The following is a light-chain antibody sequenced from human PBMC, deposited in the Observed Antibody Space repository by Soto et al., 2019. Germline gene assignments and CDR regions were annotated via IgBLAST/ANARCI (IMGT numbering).Light chain of an antibody. J-gene: IGKJ2*01. CDR1: QSAGTN. V-gene: IGKV3-15*01. CDR2: GPS. CDR3: QPYASWPPTYT. Sequence: EVVMTQSPATLSVSPGDRATLSCRASQSAGTNLAWYQQRPGKAPRLLIHGPSTRSTGVPARFSVSASVTEFTHSISSLQSEDFAVYYCQPYASWPPTYTFGKGTKLEI.